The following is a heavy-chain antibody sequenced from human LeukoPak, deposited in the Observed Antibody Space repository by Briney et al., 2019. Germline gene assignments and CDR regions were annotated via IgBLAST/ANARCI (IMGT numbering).Heavy chain of an antibody. CDR3: ASHYSSSPLDY. CDR2: IYYSGST. Sequence: SETLSLTCTVSGGSISSSSYYWGWIRQPPGKGLEWIGSIYYSGSTYYNPSLKSRVTISVDTSKNQFSLKLSSVTAADTAVCYCASHYSSSPLDYWGQGTLVTVSS. V-gene: IGHV4-39*01. D-gene: IGHD6-6*01. CDR1: GGSISSSSYY. J-gene: IGHJ4*02.